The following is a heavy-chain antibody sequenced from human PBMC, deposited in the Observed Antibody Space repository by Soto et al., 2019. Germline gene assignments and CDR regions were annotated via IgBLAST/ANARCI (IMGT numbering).Heavy chain of an antibody. D-gene: IGHD7-27*01. Sequence: SETLSLTCTVSGASISSGNHYWSWIRQPPGEGLEWIGHIFDSGTTYTNPSLRSQVAISLDTSKNHFSLTLSSVTAADTAVYYCARGPSGDKVHYWGQGALVTVSS. V-gene: IGHV4-30-4*01. CDR2: IFDSGTT. CDR1: GASISSGNHY. CDR3: ARGPSGDKVHY. J-gene: IGHJ4*02.